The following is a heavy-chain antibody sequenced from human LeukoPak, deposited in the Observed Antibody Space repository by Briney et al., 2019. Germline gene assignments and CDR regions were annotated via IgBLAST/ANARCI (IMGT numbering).Heavy chain of an antibody. CDR1: GGSIISRPHY. CDR2: ISYSGTT. CDR3: ARDFSSSSTVYYYYYMDV. V-gene: IGHV4-39*07. D-gene: IGHD6-6*01. Sequence: PSETLSLTCTLSGGSIISRPHYWGWVRQPPGKGLEWIGTISYSGTTYYSPSLKSRVTISLDTSKNQFSLKLSSVTAADTAIYYCARDFSSSSTVYYYYYMDVWGKGTTVTVSS. J-gene: IGHJ6*03.